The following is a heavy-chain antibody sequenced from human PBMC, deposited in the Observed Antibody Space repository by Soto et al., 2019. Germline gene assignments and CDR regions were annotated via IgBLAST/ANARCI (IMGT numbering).Heavy chain of an antibody. V-gene: IGHV4-38-2*01. CDR3: ARATYYYDSSGYYFHDY. D-gene: IGHD3-22*01. Sequence: PSETLSLTCAVSGYSTSSGYYWGWIRQPPGKGLEWIGSIYHSGSTYYNPSLKSRVTISVDTSKNQFSLKLSSVTAADTAVYYCARATYYYDSSGYYFHDYWGQGTLVTVSS. J-gene: IGHJ4*02. CDR1: GYSTSSGYY. CDR2: IYHSGST.